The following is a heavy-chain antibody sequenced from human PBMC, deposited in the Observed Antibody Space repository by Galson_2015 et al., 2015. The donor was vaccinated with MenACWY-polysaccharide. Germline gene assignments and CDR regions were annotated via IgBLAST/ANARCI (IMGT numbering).Heavy chain of an antibody. J-gene: IGHJ4*02. Sequence: CAISGDSVSSNSAAWSWIRQSPSRGLEWLGRTYYRSKWYNDYAVSVKSRITIDPDTSKNQFSLQLNSVTPEDTAVYYCARVAGRDPFDYWGQGTLVTVSS. CDR1: GDSVSSNSAA. CDR3: ARVAGRDPFDY. V-gene: IGHV6-1*01. D-gene: IGHD6-19*01. CDR2: TYYRSKWYN.